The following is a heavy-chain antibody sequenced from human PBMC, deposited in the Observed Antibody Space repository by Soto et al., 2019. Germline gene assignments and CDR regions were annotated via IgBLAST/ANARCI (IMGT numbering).Heavy chain of an antibody. Sequence: EVQLVESGGGLVKPGGSIRLSCAASGFSFSNAWMNWVRQAPGKGLEWVGRIKRKIDGEATDYAGPVKGRFTDFRDDSKSAPYLQMNSMKGDDTAVYDCTTGSVEGVWGQGTTVTVS. CDR2: IKRKIDGEAT. CDR1: GFSFSNAW. J-gene: IGHJ6*02. D-gene: IGHD2-15*01. CDR3: TTGSVEGV. V-gene: IGHV3-15*07.